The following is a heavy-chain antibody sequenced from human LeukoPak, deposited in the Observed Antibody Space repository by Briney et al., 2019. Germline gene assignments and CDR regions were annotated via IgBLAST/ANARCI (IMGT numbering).Heavy chain of an antibody. CDR2: FSSSTTII. J-gene: IGHJ4*02. CDR1: GFTFSSYS. Sequence: PGGSLRLSCAASGFTFSSYSMNWVRQAPGEGLEWVSYFSSSTTIIYYADSVKGRFTISRDNAKNSLYLQMNSLRADDTAVYYCARGRIVAGVRYWGQGTLVTVSS. CDR3: ARGRIVAGVRY. D-gene: IGHD3-22*01. V-gene: IGHV3-48*04.